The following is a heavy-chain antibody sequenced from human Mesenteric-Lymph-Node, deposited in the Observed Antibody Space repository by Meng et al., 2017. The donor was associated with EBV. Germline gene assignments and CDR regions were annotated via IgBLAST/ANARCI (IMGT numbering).Heavy chain of an antibody. J-gene: IGHJ4*02. CDR3: ARSGSSGRIDY. D-gene: IGHD6-19*01. CDR1: GDSASSNSAA. Sequence: APLHQSGPVLGKPSQTLSLSCATSGDSASSNSAAWNWIRHSPSRGLEWLGRTYYRSKWYNGYAVSVKSRITINPDTSKNQFSLQLNSVTPEDTAMYYCARSGSSGRIDYWGQGTLVTVSS. V-gene: IGHV6-1*01. CDR2: TYYRSKWYN.